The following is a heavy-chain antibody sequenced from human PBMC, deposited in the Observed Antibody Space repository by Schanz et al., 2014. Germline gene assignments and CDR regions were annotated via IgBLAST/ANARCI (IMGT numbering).Heavy chain of an antibody. Sequence: EVHLLDSGGGLVQPGGSLRLSCAASGFTFSSYAMSWVRQAPGKGLEWVSSISSGGNPYYANSVKGRFTISRDNSKNTLYLQMNSLRPEDTAVYYCARGGFGEVSYFDYWGQGTLVTVSS. CDR2: ISSGGNP. J-gene: IGHJ4*02. D-gene: IGHD3-10*01. V-gene: IGHV3-23*01. CDR3: ARGGFGEVSYFDY. CDR1: GFTFSSYA.